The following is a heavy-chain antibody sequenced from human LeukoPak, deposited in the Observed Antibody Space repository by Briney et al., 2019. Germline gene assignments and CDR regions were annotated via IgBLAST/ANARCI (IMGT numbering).Heavy chain of an antibody. CDR2: IYTSGST. CDR3: ARVAMITFGGVIVTYYYYYMDV. Sequence: SETLSLTCTVSGGSISSYCWSWIRQPAGKGLEWIGRIYTSGSTNYNPSLKSRVTMSVDTSKNQFSLKLSSVTAADTAVYYCARVAMITFGGVIVTYYYYYMDVWGKGTTVTVSS. D-gene: IGHD3-16*02. V-gene: IGHV4-4*07. J-gene: IGHJ6*03. CDR1: GGSISSYC.